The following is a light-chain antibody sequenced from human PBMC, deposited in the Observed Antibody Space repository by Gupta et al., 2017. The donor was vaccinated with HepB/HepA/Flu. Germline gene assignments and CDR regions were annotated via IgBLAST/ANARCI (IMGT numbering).Light chain of an antibody. CDR3: TQVLETPLA. J-gene: IGKJ4*01. CDR1: QSLLHGNGYSY. CDR2: LAS. V-gene: IGKV2-28*01. Sequence: DTGTNQVPLHLPVTPGESASISCRSSQSLLHGNGYSYLAWYLQKPGQPPQLLIYLASNRASGVPARFSGSGSGTDFTLKISRVEADDVGIYYCTQVLETPLAFGGGTKVEIK.